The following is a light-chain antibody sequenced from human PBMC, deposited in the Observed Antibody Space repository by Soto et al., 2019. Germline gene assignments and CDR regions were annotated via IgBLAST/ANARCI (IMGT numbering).Light chain of an antibody. J-gene: IGKJ2*01. V-gene: IGKV3-20*01. Sequence: EKVLTQSPGTLSLSPGETATLSCRASETVTNSFCAWYQQKPGQPPRLLIHGISTRATGIPDRFSGSGSETEFTLTISSLESEDFAVYYCQQYSTLPLTFGRGTKLEV. CDR3: QQYSTLPLT. CDR1: ETVTNSF. CDR2: GIS.